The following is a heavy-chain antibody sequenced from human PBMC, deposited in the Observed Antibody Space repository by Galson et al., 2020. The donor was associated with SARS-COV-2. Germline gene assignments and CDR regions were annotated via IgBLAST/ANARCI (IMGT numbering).Heavy chain of an antibody. CDR2: IYYSGST. CDR3: ARAGQLPYYYYYMDV. J-gene: IGHJ6*03. V-gene: IGHV4-59*01. Sequence: SETLSLTCTVSGGSISSYYWSWIRQPPGKGLEWNGYIYYSGSTNYNPSLKSRVTISVDTSKNQFSLKLSSVTAADTAVYYCARAGQLPYYYYYMDVWGKGTTVTVSS. CDR1: GGSISSYY. D-gene: IGHD6-6*01.